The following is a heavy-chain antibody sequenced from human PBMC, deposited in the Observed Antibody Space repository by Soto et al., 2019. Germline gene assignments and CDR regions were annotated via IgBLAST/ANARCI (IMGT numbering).Heavy chain of an antibody. CDR3: ARVYSSGWYEGWFEP. CDR1: GGSISSYY. V-gene: IGHV4-59*01. Sequence: SETLSLTCTVSGGSISSYYWSWIRQPPGKGLEWIGYIYYSGSTNYNPSLKSRVTISVDTSKNQFSLKLSSVTAADTAVYYCARVYSSGWYEGWFEPWGQGTLVTVS. CDR2: IYYSGST. D-gene: IGHD6-19*01. J-gene: IGHJ5*02.